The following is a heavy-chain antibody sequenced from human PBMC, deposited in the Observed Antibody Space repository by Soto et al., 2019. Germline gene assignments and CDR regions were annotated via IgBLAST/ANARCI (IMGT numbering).Heavy chain of an antibody. CDR3: ARVLGPGGSWRYDP. CDR1: GLIFGDYF. Sequence: PGGSLSLSSAVPGLIFGDYFLIWQHAAPGKGLEWLSSISANGRNAYYADSVKGRFTISRDRSKNTLYLQLDSLRVEDTAIYYCARVLGPGGSWRYDPWGQGTLVKVSS. J-gene: IGHJ5*02. D-gene: IGHD6-13*01. CDR2: ISANGRNA. V-gene: IGHV3-23*01.